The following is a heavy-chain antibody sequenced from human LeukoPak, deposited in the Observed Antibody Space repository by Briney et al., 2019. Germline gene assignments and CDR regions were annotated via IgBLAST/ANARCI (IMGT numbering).Heavy chain of an antibody. V-gene: IGHV3-7*03. Sequence: GGSLRLSCAASGFTFSLYWMNWVRRAPGKGLEWVANIKQDGSEKNYVDSVKGRFTISRDNAKNSLYLQMNNLRVEDTAMYYCAGGTGFIIKDWGQGTLVTVSS. J-gene: IGHJ4*02. CDR3: AGGTGFIIKD. D-gene: IGHD3-9*01. CDR2: IKQDGSEK. CDR1: GFTFSLYW.